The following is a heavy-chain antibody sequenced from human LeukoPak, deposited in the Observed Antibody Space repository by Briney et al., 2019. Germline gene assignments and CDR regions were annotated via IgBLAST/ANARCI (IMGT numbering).Heavy chain of an antibody. D-gene: IGHD6-13*01. CDR2: INPNGGGT. CDR1: GYTFTGYY. J-gene: IGHJ4*02. V-gene: IGHV1-2*02. Sequence: ASVKVSCKASGYTFTGYYMHWVRQAPGQGLEWMGWINPNGGGTNYAQKFQGRVTMTRDTPISTAYMELSRLRSDDTAVYYCARRGIAASGEDYWGQGTLVTVSS. CDR3: ARRGIAASGEDY.